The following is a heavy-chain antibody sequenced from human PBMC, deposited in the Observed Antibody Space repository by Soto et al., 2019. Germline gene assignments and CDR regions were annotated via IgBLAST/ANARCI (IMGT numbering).Heavy chain of an antibody. CDR1: GGSISSSSYY. CDR2: IYYSGST. V-gene: IGHV4-39*01. Sequence: SETLSLTCTVSGGSISSSSYYWGWIRQPPGKGLEWIGSIYYSGSTYYNPSLKSRVTISVDTSKNQFSLKLSSVTAADTAVYYCARGTDDSSGYYGFDYWGQGTLVTVSS. D-gene: IGHD3-22*01. J-gene: IGHJ4*02. CDR3: ARGTDDSSGYYGFDY.